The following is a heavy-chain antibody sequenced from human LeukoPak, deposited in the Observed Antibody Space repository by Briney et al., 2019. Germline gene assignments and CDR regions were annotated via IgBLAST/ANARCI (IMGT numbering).Heavy chain of an antibody. CDR3: ASRYSYGAFDI. D-gene: IGHD3-16*02. J-gene: IGHJ3*02. V-gene: IGHV4-4*02. CDR2: IYHSGST. CDR1: GGSISSSNL. Sequence: SETLSLTCAVSGGSISSSNLWSWVRQPPGKGLEWIGEIYHSGSTNYNPSLKSRVTISVDKSKNQFSLKLSSVTAADTAVYYCASRYSYGAFDIWGQGTMVTVSS.